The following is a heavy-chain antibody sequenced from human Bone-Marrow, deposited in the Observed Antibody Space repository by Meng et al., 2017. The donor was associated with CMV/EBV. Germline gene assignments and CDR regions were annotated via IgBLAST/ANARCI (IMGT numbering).Heavy chain of an antibody. V-gene: IGHV1-18*01. Sequence: ASVKVSCKASGYTFISYGISWVRQAPGQGLEWMGWISVYNGNTNYAQNLQDRVTMTIDRSTSTAYMELRSLTSDDTAVYYCAREGVLLGRAYYYSGVDVWGQGTTVTVSS. CDR3: AREGVLLGRAYYYSGVDV. D-gene: IGHD2-15*01. J-gene: IGHJ6*02. CDR2: ISVYNGNT. CDR1: GYTFISYG.